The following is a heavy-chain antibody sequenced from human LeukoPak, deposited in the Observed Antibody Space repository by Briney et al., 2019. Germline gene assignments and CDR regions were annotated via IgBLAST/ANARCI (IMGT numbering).Heavy chain of an antibody. CDR3: ARDVRNWNYGRFDL. D-gene: IGHD1-7*01. J-gene: IGHJ5*02. CDR1: GGSTSSGDYY. Sequence: SQTLSLNCTVSGGSTSSGDYYCSWIRQPPGKGLEWIGYIYYSGSTYYNPSLKSRVTISVDTSKNKFSLKLSSVTAADTAVYYCARDVRNWNYGRFDLWGQGTLVTVSS. V-gene: IGHV4-30-4*08. CDR2: IYYSGST.